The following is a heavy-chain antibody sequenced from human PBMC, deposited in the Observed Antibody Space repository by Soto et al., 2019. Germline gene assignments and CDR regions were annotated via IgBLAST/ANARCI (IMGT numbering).Heavy chain of an antibody. CDR3: ARGGGFCGADCYKGGIDY. Sequence: VGSLRLSCAGSGFFFGREAMHWVRQTPGKGLEWVAVISYDGSDKYYAGSVRGRFTISRDNSKNTLFLQMNSLRAEDTALYYCARGGGFCGADCYKGGIDYWGQGALVTVSS. CDR1: GFFFGREA. D-gene: IGHD2-21*02. CDR2: ISYDGSDK. V-gene: IGHV3-30-3*01. J-gene: IGHJ4*02.